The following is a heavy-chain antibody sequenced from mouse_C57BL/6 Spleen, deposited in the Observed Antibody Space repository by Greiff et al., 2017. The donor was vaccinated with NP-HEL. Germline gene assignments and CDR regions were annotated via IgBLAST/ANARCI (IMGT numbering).Heavy chain of an antibody. J-gene: IGHJ1*03. Sequence: QVQLQQPGAELVKPGASVKMSCKASGYTFTSYWITWVKQRPGQGLEWIGDIYPGSGSTNYNEKFKSKATLTVDTSSSTAYMQLSSLTSEDSAVYYCARSYDGHWYFDVWGTGTTVTVSS. CDR3: ARSYDGHWYFDV. CDR1: GYTFTSYW. D-gene: IGHD2-3*01. V-gene: IGHV1-55*01. CDR2: IYPGSGST.